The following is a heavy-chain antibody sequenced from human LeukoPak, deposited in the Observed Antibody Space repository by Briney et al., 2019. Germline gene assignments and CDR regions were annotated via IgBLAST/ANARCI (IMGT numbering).Heavy chain of an antibody. V-gene: IGHV4-38-2*01. CDR2: IYHSRST. CDR3: ARVGAVAGFDY. J-gene: IGHJ4*02. CDR1: GYSISSGYY. Sequence: SETLSLTCAVSGYSISSGYYWGWIRQPPGKGLEWIGSIYHSRSTYYNPSLKSRVTISVDTSKNQFSLKLSSVTAADTAVYYCARVGAVAGFDYWGQGTLVTVSS. D-gene: IGHD6-19*01.